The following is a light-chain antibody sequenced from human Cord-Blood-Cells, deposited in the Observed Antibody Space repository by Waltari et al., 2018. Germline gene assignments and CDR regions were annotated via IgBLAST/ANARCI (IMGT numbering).Light chain of an antibody. CDR2: DAS. Sequence: EIVLTQSPATLSLSPGERATLSCGASQSVSSSYLAWYQQKPGLAPRLLIYDASSRATGISDRFSGSGSGTDFTLTISRLEPEDFAVYYCQQYGSSLFTFGPGTKVDIK. CDR1: QSVSSSY. J-gene: IGKJ3*01. V-gene: IGKV3D-20*01. CDR3: QQYGSSLFT.